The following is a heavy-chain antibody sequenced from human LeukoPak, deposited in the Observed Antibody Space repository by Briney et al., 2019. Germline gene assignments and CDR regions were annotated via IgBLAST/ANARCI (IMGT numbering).Heavy chain of an antibody. CDR1: GFTFSSYA. CDR2: ISGNGEII. V-gene: IGHV3-23*01. CDR3: AKGGRDIVVVPATMARYYFYYMDV. D-gene: IGHD2-2*01. Sequence: PGGSLRLSCAASGFTFSSYAMSWVRQAPGKGLEWVSAISGNGEIIHYADSVKGRFTISRDNSKNTLYLLMSSLRAEDTAVYYCAKGGRDIVVVPATMARYYFYYMDVWGKGTTVTVSS. J-gene: IGHJ6*03.